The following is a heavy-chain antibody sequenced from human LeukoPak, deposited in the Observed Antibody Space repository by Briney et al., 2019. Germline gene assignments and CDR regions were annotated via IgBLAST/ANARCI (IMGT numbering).Heavy chain of an antibody. CDR1: GFTFSSYA. J-gene: IGHJ4*02. Sequence: PGGSLRLSCAASGFTFSSYAMSWVRQAPGKGLEWVSAISGSGGSTYYADSVKGRFTISRDNSKNTLYLQMNSLRAEDTAVYYCAKAPVTSCRGAFCYPFDSWGQGTVVTVSS. D-gene: IGHD2-15*01. V-gene: IGHV3-23*01. CDR3: AKAPVTSCRGAFCYPFDS. CDR2: ISGSGGST.